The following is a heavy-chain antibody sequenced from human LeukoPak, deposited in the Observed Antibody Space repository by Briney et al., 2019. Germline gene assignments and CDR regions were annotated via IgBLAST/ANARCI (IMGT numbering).Heavy chain of an antibody. Sequence: SETLSLTCAVYGGSFSGYYWSWIRQPPGKGLEWIGEINHSGSTNYNPSLKSRVTISVDTSKNQFSLKLSSVTAADTAVYYCARERGAAVADRFDPWGQGTLVTVSS. CDR2: INHSGST. D-gene: IGHD6-19*01. V-gene: IGHV4-34*01. CDR1: GGSFSGYY. J-gene: IGHJ5*02. CDR3: ARERGAAVADRFDP.